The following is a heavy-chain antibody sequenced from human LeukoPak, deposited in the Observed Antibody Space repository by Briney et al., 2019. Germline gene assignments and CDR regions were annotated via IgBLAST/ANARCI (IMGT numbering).Heavy chain of an antibody. V-gene: IGHV1-69*04. CDR1: GGTFSSYA. J-gene: IGHJ4*02. CDR2: IIPILGIA. D-gene: IGHD2-21*02. CDR3: ASHPRATYCGGDCKADHDY. Sequence: ASVKVSCKASGGTFSSYAISWGRQAPGQGLEWMGRIIPILGIANYAQKFQGRVTITADKSTSTAYMELSSLRSEDTAVYYCASHPRATYCGGDCKADHDYWGQGTLVTVSS.